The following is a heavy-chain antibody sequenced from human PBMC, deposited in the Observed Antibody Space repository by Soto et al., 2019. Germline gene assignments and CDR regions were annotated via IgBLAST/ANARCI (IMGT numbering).Heavy chain of an antibody. CDR1: GFTFSSYG. CDR2: ISYDGSNK. Sequence: QVQLVESGGGVVQPGRSLRLSCAASGFTFSSYGMHWVRQAPGKGLEWVAVISYDGSNKYYADSVKGRFTISRDNSKNTLYLQMNSLRAEDTAVYYCARAGAIVVVVAATQWFDPWGQGTLVTVSS. D-gene: IGHD2-15*01. J-gene: IGHJ5*02. V-gene: IGHV3-30*03. CDR3: ARAGAIVVVVAATQWFDP.